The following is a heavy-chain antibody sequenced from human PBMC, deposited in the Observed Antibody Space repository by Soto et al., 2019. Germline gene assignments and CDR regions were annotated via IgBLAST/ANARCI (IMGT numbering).Heavy chain of an antibody. D-gene: IGHD2-21*02. CDR1: GFTFSNYA. CDR3: AKKGLGSLTTYCNSGDCHYAFDI. J-gene: IGHJ3*02. V-gene: IGHV3-23*01. Sequence: EVQLLESGGGLVQPGGSLRLSCAASGFTFSNYAMTWVRQAPGKGLEWVSTLSGGGDGTFYADSVKGRFTISRDNSRNTVYLQMNSLRAEDTAVFYCAKKGLGSLTTYCNSGDCHYAFDIRGQGTMVTVSS. CDR2: LSGGGDGT.